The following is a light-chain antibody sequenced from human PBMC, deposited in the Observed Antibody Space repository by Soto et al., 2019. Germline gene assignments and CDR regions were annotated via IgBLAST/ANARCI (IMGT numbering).Light chain of an antibody. V-gene: IGKV3D-20*02. CDR3: QQRSNWPQNT. CDR2: GAS. CDR1: QSVSSSY. Sequence: EIVLTQSPGTLSLSPGERATLSCRASQSVSSSYLAWYQQKPGQAPRLLIYGASSRATGIPDRFSGSGFGTDFTLTISSLEPEDFAVYYCQQRSNWPQNTFGQGTKVDIK. J-gene: IGKJ2*01.